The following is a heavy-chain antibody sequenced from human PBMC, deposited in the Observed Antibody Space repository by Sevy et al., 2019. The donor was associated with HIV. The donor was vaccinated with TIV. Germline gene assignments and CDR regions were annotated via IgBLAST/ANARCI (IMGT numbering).Heavy chain of an antibody. Sequence: GGSLRLSCVASGFSLSNYWMTWVRQAPGKGLERVANINQDGHEKYYVDSVKGRFTISRDGATLFLQMNSLRAEDTAVYYCARSSYYYDNGYYYPFAIWGRGTLVTVSS. CDR1: GFSLSNYW. V-gene: IGHV3-7*01. CDR2: INQDGHEK. D-gene: IGHD3-22*01. CDR3: ARSSYYYDNGYYYPFAI. J-gene: IGHJ4*02.